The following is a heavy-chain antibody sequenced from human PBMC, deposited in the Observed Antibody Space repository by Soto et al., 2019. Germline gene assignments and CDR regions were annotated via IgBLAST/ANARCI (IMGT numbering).Heavy chain of an antibody. CDR2: ISSNSRHI. Sequence: EVQLVESGGGLVQPGRSLRLSCAASGFTFDGYAMHWVRQAPGKGLEWVSGISSNSRHIGYGDTVQGRFTISRGNAKNSLYLQMNSLTPEDTALYYCAREGSGYGRGFDYWGQGTLVTVSS. CDR1: GFTFDGYA. V-gene: IGHV3-9*01. J-gene: IGHJ4*02. CDR3: AREGSGYGRGFDY. D-gene: IGHD5-12*01.